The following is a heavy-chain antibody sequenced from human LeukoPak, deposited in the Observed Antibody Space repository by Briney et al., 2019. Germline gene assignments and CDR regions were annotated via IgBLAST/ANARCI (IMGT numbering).Heavy chain of an antibody. D-gene: IGHD3-22*01. Sequence: ASVKVSCKASGYTFTSYDINWERQATGQGLEWMGWMNPNSGNTAYAQKFQGRVTITRNTSISTAYMELSSLRSEDTAIYCARGDYYDSGSSDYWGQGTLVIVSS. CDR3: ARGDYYDSGSSDY. CDR1: GYTFTSYD. CDR2: MNPNSGNT. V-gene: IGHV1-8*01. J-gene: IGHJ4*02.